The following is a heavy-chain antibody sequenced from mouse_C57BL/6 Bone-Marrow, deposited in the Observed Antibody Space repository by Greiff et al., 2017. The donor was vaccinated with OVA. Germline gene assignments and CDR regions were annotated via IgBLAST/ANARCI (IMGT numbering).Heavy chain of an antibody. CDR1: GFTFSDYG. Sequence: DVMLVESGGGLVQPGGSLKLSCAASGFTFSDYGMAWVRQAPRKGPEWVAFISNLAYSIYYADTVTGRFTLSRENAKNTLYLEMSSLRSEDTAMYYCARRGDGYLYAMDYWGQGTSVTVSS. V-gene: IGHV5-15*04. J-gene: IGHJ4*01. CDR3: ARRGDGYLYAMDY. CDR2: ISNLAYSI. D-gene: IGHD2-3*01.